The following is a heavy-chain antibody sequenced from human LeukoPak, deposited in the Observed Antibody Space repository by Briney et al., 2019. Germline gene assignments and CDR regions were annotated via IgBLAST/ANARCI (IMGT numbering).Heavy chain of an antibody. V-gene: IGHV7-4-1*02. J-gene: IGHJ5*02. CDR2: INTNTGTT. CDR3: ARGSYASGSFKFDP. CDR1: GYTFSNYA. Sequence: GASVKVSCKASGYTFSNYAMNWGRQAPGQGIEWMGWINTNTGTTTYAQAFTGRFVFSLDTSVSTAYLQISSLKADDTAVYYCARGSYASGSFKFDPWGQGTLVTVSS. D-gene: IGHD3-10*01.